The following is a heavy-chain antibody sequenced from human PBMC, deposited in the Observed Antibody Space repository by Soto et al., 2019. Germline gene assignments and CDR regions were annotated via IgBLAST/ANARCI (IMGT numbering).Heavy chain of an antibody. J-gene: IGHJ3*02. CDR3: ARGPYCSSTSCYLEAFDI. CDR1: GFTFSSYS. CDR2: ISSSSSTI. Sequence: EVQLVESGGGLVQPGGSLRLSCAASGFTFSSYSMNWVRQAPGKGLEWVSYISSSSSTIYYADSVKGRFTISRDNAKNSLYLQMNSLRAEDTAVYYCARGPYCSSTSCYLEAFDIWGQETMVTVSS. V-gene: IGHV3-48*01. D-gene: IGHD2-2*01.